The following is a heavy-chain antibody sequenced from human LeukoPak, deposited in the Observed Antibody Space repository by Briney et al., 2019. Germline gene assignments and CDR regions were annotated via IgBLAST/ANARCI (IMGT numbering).Heavy chain of an antibody. J-gene: IGHJ4*02. D-gene: IGHD6-19*01. CDR3: AGELLWYSSGSLDY. CDR2: ISYDGSNK. CDR1: GFTFSSYA. V-gene: IGHV3-30-3*01. Sequence: GRSLRLSCAASGFTFSSYAMHWVRQAPGKGLEWVAVISYDGSNKYYADSVKGRFTISRDNSKNTLYLQMNSLRAEDTAVYYCAGELLWYSSGSLDYWGQGTLVTVSS.